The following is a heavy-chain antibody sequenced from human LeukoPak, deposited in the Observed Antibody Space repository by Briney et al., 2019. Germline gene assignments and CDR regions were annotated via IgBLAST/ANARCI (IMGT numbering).Heavy chain of an antibody. D-gene: IGHD5-24*01. CDR3: TKDSRWLQLYIRGAYFDL. CDR2: ISWNSDSI. J-gene: IGHJ4*02. V-gene: IGHV3-9*01. Sequence: GGSLRLSCAASGFTFDDYGMHWVRHGPGKGLEWVSGISWNSDSIGYADAVKGRFTISRDNANSYLYLQMTSLRPEDTALYYCTKDSRWLQLYIRGAYFDLWGQGTQVTVSS. CDR1: GFTFDDYG.